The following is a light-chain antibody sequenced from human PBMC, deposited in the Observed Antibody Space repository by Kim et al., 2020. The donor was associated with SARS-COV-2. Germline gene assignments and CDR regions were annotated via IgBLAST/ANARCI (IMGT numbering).Light chain of an antibody. CDR1: QGVANH. V-gene: IGKV1-17*01. CDR2: AAS. Sequence: DIQMTQSPSSLSASVGARVTITCRASQGVANHLVWYQHRPGEAPKRLIYAASNLQSGVPSRFSGSGSGTDFTLTISSLQPEDFATYYCLQHSILPHTFGQGTKLEI. J-gene: IGKJ2*01. CDR3: LQHSILPHT.